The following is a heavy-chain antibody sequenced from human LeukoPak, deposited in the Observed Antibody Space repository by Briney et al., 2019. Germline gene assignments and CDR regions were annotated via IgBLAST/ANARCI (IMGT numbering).Heavy chain of an antibody. J-gene: IGHJ4*02. CDR2: INSDGRST. CDR1: GFTFSSYW. V-gene: IGHV3-74*01. CDR3: ARGEYSSSKTLDY. D-gene: IGHD6-6*01. Sequence: GGSLRLSCAASGFTFSSYWMHWVRQAPGKGLVWVSRINSDGRSTSYADSVKGRFTISRDNAKNTLYLQMNSLRAEDTAVYYCARGEYSSSKTLDYWGQGTLVTVSS.